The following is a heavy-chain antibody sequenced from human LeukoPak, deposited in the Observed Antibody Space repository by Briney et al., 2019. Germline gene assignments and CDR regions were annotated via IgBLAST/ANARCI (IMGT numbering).Heavy chain of an antibody. CDR3: ARGHWGLDS. CDR1: GFTFSRYS. V-gene: IGHV3-21*01. J-gene: IGHJ4*02. CDR2: ISISSNYI. Sequence: GGSLRLSCAASGFTFSRYSMNWVRQAPGKGLEWVSSISISSNYIYYPDSLKGRFTISRDNAKNSLYLQMNSLRAEDTAVYYCARGHWGLDSWGQGTLVIVSS. D-gene: IGHD3-16*01.